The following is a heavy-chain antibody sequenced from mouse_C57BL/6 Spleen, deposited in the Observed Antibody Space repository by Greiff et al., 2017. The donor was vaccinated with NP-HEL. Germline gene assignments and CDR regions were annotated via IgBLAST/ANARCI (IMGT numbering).Heavy chain of an antibody. J-gene: IGHJ2*01. CDR3: ARVSSNYVYYFDY. CDR2: INYDGSST. D-gene: IGHD2-5*01. Sequence: EVQLVESEGGLVQPGSSMKLSCTASGFTFSDYYMAWVRQVPEKGLEWVANINYDGSSTYYLDSLKSRFIISRDNAKNILYLQMSSLKSEDTATYYCARVSSNYVYYFDYWGQGTTLTVSS. CDR1: GFTFSDYY. V-gene: IGHV5-16*01.